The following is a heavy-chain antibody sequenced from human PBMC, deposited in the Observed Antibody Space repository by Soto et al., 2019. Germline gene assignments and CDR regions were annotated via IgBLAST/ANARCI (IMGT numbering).Heavy chain of an antibody. CDR3: ARDLIAATGFHGMDV. J-gene: IGHJ6*02. V-gene: IGHV1-46*01. Sequence: GASVKVSCKASGYTFTSYYMHWVRQAPGQGLEWMGIINPSGGSTSYPQKFQGRVTMTRDTSTSTVYMELSSLRSEDTAVYYCARDLIAATGFHGMDVLGQGTTVTVSS. CDR1: GYTFTSYY. D-gene: IGHD2-15*01. CDR2: INPSGGST.